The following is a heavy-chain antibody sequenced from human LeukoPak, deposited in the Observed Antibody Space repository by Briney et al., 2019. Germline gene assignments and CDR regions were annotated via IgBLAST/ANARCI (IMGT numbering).Heavy chain of an antibody. J-gene: IGHJ4*02. CDR2: VSGVGGST. CDR3: VKGGPRGYSYGYMVY. V-gene: IGHV3-23*01. D-gene: IGHD5-18*01. Sequence: PGGSLRLSCAASGFTFTSYVMTWVRQAPGKGLEWVSAVSGVGGSTYYAESVKGRFTISRDNSKNTLYLQMNSLRGEDTAVYYCVKGGPRGYSYGYMVYWGQGTLVTVPS. CDR1: GFTFTSYV.